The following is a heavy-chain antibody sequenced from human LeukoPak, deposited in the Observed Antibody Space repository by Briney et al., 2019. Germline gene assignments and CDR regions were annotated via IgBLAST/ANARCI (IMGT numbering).Heavy chain of an antibody. CDR1: GYTFTSYG. Sequence: GASVKVSCKASGYTFTSYGIIWVRQAPGQGLEWMGWISAYNGDTNYAQKVQGRVTMTTDTSTSTAYMELRSLRSDDTAVYYCARAYGSGRWAFDMWGQGTMVTVSS. D-gene: IGHD3-10*01. V-gene: IGHV1-18*01. CDR3: ARAYGSGRWAFDM. CDR2: ISAYNGDT. J-gene: IGHJ3*02.